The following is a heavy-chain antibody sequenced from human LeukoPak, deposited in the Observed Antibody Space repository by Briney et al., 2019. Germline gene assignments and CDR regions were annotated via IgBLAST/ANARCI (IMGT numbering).Heavy chain of an antibody. CDR1: GGSFSVYY. CDR2: INHSGST. V-gene: IGHV4-34*01. CDR3: ARGPEWIQLWSGKYYFDY. J-gene: IGHJ4*02. Sequence: SETLSLTCAVYGGSFSVYYWSWIRQPPGKGLEWIGEINHSGSTNYNPSLKSRVTISVDTSKNQFSLKLSSVTAADTAVYYCARGPEWIQLWSGKYYFDYWGQGTLVTVSS. D-gene: IGHD5-18*01.